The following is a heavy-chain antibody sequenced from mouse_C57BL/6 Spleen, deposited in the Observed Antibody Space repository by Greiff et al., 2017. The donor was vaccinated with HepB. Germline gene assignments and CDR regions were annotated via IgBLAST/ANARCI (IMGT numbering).Heavy chain of an antibody. J-gene: IGHJ1*03. CDR1: GYAFRSSW. CDR3: ARKEYYGSSYLYFDV. D-gene: IGHD1-1*01. V-gene: IGHV1-82*01. CDR2: IYPGDGDT. Sequence: VQLQQSGPELVKPGASVKISCKASGYAFRSSWMNWVKQRPGKGLEWIGRIYPGDGDTNYNGKFKGKATLTADKSSSTAYMQLSSLTSEDSAVYFCARKEYYGSSYLYFDVWGTGTTVTVSS.